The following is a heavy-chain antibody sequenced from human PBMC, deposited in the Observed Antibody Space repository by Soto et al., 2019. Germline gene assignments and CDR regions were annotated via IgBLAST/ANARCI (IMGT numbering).Heavy chain of an antibody. V-gene: IGHV3-23*01. CDR1: GFTFSSYA. Sequence: GGSLRLSCAASGFTFSSYAMSWVRQAPGKGLEWVSAISGSGGSTYYADSVKGRFTISRDNSKNTLYLQMNSLRAEDTAVYYCAKGGIVVYYYYGMEVWGQGTTVTVSS. CDR2: ISGSGGST. D-gene: IGHD1-26*01. J-gene: IGHJ6*02. CDR3: AKGGIVVYYYYGMEV.